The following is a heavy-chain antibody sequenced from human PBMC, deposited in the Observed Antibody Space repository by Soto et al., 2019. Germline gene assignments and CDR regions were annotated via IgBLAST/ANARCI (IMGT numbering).Heavy chain of an antibody. J-gene: IGHJ6*02. V-gene: IGHV4-59*08. CDR1: GVSISSYY. D-gene: IGHD2-15*01. CDR2: IHYSGST. Sequence: PSETLSLTCTVSGVSISSYYWTWIRQPPGKRLEWIGYIHYSGSTNYSPSLKSRVTISVDTSKKQFSLKLSSVTAADTAVYYCARRIVILAADYGMDVWGQGTTVTVSS. CDR3: ARRIVILAADYGMDV.